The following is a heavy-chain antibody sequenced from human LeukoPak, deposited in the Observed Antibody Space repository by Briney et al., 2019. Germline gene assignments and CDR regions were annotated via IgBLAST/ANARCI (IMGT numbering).Heavy chain of an antibody. D-gene: IGHD2-2*01. CDR1: GFTFSSYS. Sequence: GGSLRLSCAASGFTFSSYSMNWVRQAPGKGLEWVSYISSSSSTIYYADSVKGRFTISRDNAKNSLYLQMNSLRAEDTAVYYCARLPVVPAAIIYYYYYYMDVWSKGTTATVSS. CDR2: ISSSSSTI. V-gene: IGHV3-48*01. J-gene: IGHJ6*03. CDR3: ARLPVVPAAIIYYYYYYMDV.